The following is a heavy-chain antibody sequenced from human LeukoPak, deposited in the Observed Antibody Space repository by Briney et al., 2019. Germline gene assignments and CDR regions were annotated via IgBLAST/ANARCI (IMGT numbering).Heavy chain of an antibody. V-gene: IGHV1-8*01. D-gene: IGHD3-10*01. Sequence: ASVTVSCKASGYTFTSYDINWVRQAPGQGLEWMGWMNPNSGNTGYAQKFQGRVTMTRNTSISTAYMELSSLRSEDTAVYYCASRGRWFGNYYYGMDVWGQGTTVTVSS. J-gene: IGHJ6*02. CDR3: ASRGRWFGNYYYGMDV. CDR2: MNPNSGNT. CDR1: GYTFTSYD.